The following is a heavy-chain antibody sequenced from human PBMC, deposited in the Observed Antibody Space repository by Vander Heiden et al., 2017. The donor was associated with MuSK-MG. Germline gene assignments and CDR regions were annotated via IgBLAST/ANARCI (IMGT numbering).Heavy chain of an antibody. V-gene: IGHV5-51*01. D-gene: IGHD3-10*01. Sequence: EVQLVQSGAEVKKPGESLKISCKGSGYSFTYYWIAWVRQMPGKSVEWMGIVYPGDSNTKYSPSFQGQVTISVDKSTSTAYLQWSRLKASDTAMYYCARQDGSGSYYKDYWGQGTLVTVSS. CDR3: ARQDGSGSYYKDY. J-gene: IGHJ4*02. CDR1: GYSFTYYW. CDR2: VYPGDSNT.